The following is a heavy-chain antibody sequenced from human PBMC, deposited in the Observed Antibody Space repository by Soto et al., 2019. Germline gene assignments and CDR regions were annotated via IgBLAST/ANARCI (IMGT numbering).Heavy chain of an antibody. J-gene: IGHJ5*01. V-gene: IGHV4-34*10. CDR2: VNHRGTT. Sequence: FVTLSLRCSVAEGSIMEFGGGGIRQLPGRELEWIGEVNHRGTTKYRPSLVGRITLSVDTSKMQFSLELTSVTAADTGVYYCARRQYIRSSDLDSWG. CDR1: EGSIMEFG. CDR3: ARRQYIRSSDLDS. D-gene: IGHD6-6*01.